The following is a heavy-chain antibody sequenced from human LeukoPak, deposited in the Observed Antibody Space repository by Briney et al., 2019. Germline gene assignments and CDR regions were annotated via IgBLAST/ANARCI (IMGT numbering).Heavy chain of an antibody. D-gene: IGHD3-9*01. J-gene: IGHJ3*02. V-gene: IGHV4-34*01. CDR1: GGSFSGYY. Sequence: PSETLSLTCAVYGGSFSGYYWSWIRQPPGKGLEWIGEINHSGSTNYNPSLRSRVTISVDTSKNQFSLKLSSVTAADTAVYYCARVPPDILADGAFDIWGQGTMVTVSS. CDR3: ARVPPDILADGAFDI. CDR2: INHSGST.